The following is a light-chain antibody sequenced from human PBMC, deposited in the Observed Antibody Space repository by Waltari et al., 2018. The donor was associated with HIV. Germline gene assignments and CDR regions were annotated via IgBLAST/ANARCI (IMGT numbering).Light chain of an antibody. CDR3: SSYTDSVTLL. CDR1: LSDFGIDEL. J-gene: IGLJ2*01. Sequence: QSALTQPASVSGSPGQAITISCTGGLSDFGIDELVSWYQTYPGQSPQLIIYDVNTLPSGISNRLSGSKSGNSASLTISALQGDDEADYYCSSYTDSVTLLFGVGTKLTVL. V-gene: IGLV2-14*01. CDR2: DVN.